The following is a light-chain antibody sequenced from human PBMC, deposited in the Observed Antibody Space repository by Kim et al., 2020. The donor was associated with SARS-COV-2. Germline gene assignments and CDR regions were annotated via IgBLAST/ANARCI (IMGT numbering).Light chain of an antibody. CDR3: QQNGDN. V-gene: IGKV3-20*01. CDR2: GTS. Sequence: LSWAPGESTTNACKARQSFSNDYLTWNQQKPRQPPRLLTHGTSTRVTGMPDRITGSGAVTHFTLTIGRLEPEDFACYFCQQNGDNFGRGTKMEI. J-gene: IGKJ4*01. CDR1: QSFSNDY.